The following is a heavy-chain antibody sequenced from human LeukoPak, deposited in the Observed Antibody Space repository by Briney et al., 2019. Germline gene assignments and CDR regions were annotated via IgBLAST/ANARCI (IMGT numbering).Heavy chain of an antibody. CDR1: GDSVSTNSAA. CDR2: TYYRSKWFN. V-gene: IGHV6-1*01. Sequence: SQTLSLTCAISGDSVSTNSAAWDWIRQSPSRGLEWLGRTYYRSKWFNDYAVSVKSRITINPDTSKNQFSLHLNSVTPEDTAVYYCARDSGRSWFGNFDYWGQGTLVTVSS. CDR3: ARDSGRSWFGNFDY. J-gene: IGHJ4*02. D-gene: IGHD6-13*01.